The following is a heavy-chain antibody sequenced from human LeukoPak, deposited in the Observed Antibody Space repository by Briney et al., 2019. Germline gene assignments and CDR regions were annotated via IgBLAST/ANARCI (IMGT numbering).Heavy chain of an antibody. D-gene: IGHD3-10*01. CDR1: GFTFSNHG. J-gene: IGHJ3*02. CDR3: AVSGSGSYYSRDAFDI. Sequence: PGGSLRLSCAASGFTFSNHGMNWVRQAPGKGLEWVSSISSSSSYIYYADSVKGRFTISRDNAKNSLYLQMNSLRAEDTAVYYCAVSGSGSYYSRDAFDIWGQGTMVTVSS. CDR2: ISSSSSYI. V-gene: IGHV3-21*01.